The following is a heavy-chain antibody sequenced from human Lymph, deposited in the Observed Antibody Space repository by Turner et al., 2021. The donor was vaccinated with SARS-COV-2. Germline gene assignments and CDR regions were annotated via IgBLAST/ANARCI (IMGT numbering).Heavy chain of an antibody. J-gene: IGHJ6*02. CDR3: ARGGVDTAMVRYYYYGMDV. Sequence: QVQLQQWGARLLKPSSTLSLTWPVDGVSFSGYYWGWIRQPPGKGLEWIGEINHSGSTNYNPSLKSRVTISVDTSKNQFSLKLSSVTAADTAVYYCARGGVDTAMVRYYYYGMDVWGQGTTVTVSS. CDR2: INHSGST. D-gene: IGHD5-18*01. CDR1: GVSFSGYY. V-gene: IGHV4-34*01.